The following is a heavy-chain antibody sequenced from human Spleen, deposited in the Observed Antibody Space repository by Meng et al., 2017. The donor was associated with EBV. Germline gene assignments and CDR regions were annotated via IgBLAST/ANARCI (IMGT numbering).Heavy chain of an antibody. Sequence: QFPFNVCGPTLGNPTQPPPPTCTSSGCPLRPSAVGVGWIRQPPGKALEWLALIYWDDDTRYRPSLKGRLAITKDTSKNQVVLTMTNMDPVDTATYYCAHTLLWTAADRGAEYFKYWGQGTLVTVSS. D-gene: IGHD6-13*01. CDR3: AHTLLWTAADRGAEYFKY. V-gene: IGHV2-5*02. CDR2: IYWDDDT. J-gene: IGHJ1*01. CDR1: GCPLRPSAVG.